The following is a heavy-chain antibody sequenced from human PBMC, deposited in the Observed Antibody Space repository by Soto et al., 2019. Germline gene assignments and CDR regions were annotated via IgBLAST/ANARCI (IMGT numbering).Heavy chain of an antibody. CDR3: ARDSMSGRNLDY. V-gene: IGHV3-33*01. CDR2: IWYDGSNE. Sequence: QVQLVESGGGVVQPGRSLRLTCAASGFIFSKHGMHWVRQAPGKGLEWVAVIWYDGSNEYYGDSVKGRFTISRDNSKNTVYLQMNSLRDEDTAVYYCARDSMSGRNLDYWGLGTLVSVSS. CDR1: GFIFSKHG. J-gene: IGHJ4*02. D-gene: IGHD3-10*01.